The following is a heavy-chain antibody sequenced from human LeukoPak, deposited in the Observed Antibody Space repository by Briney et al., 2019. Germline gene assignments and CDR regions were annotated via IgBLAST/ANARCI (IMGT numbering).Heavy chain of an antibody. CDR2: TYYRSKWYN. Sequence: SQTLSLTCAISGDSVSNNTTAWNWIRQSPSRGLQWLGRTYYRSKWYNEYAESVKSRININSDTSKKQFSLHLNSVTPEDTAVYYCAKGYSISYWGQGTLVTVPS. V-gene: IGHV6-1*01. CDR3: AKGYSISY. J-gene: IGHJ4*02. D-gene: IGHD6-13*01. CDR1: GDSVSNNTTA.